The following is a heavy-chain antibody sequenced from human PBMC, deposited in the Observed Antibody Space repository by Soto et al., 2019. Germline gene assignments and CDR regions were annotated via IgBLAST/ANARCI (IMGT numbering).Heavy chain of an antibody. CDR3: VRDQDTYGQAVFNS. J-gene: IGHJ4*02. CDR1: EGTCSSFW. CDR2: VNTDVSST. D-gene: IGHD2-15*01. Sequence: RVSCGISEGTCSSFWVHCVSQTTGKGLLWVSHVNTDVSSTSYADSVKGRFTISRDNAKSTLFPQMNSLRAEDTALYFCVRDQDTYGQAVFNSRGQGTLVTVSS. V-gene: IGHV3-74*01.